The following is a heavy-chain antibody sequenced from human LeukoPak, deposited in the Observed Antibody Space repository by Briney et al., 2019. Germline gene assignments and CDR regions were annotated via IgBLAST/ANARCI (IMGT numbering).Heavy chain of an antibody. CDR2: INHSGRN. V-gene: IGHV4-34*01. J-gene: IGHJ4*02. CDR3: ARATGTKVPPGY. D-gene: IGHD1-7*01. Sequence: SETLSLTCAVYGGSFSGYYWSWIRQPRGKGLEWIGEINHSGRNNYNPSLKSRVTISINTSKNQFSLKLISVTAADTAVYYCARATGTKVPPGYWGQGTLVTVSS. CDR1: GGSFSGYY.